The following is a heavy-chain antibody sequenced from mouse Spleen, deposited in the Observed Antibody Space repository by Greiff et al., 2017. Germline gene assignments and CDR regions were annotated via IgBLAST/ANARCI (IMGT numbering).Heavy chain of an antibody. D-gene: IGHD2-3*01. CDR1: GYSITSGYY. CDR2: ISYDGSN. CDR3: ARDLGWLLPFAY. Sequence: ESGPGLVKPSQSLSLTCSVTGYSITSGYYWNWIRQFPGNKLEWMGYISYDGSNNYNPSLKNRISITRDTSKNQFFLKLNSVTTEDTATYYCARDLGWLLPFAYWGQGTLVTVSA. V-gene: IGHV3-6*01. J-gene: IGHJ3*01.